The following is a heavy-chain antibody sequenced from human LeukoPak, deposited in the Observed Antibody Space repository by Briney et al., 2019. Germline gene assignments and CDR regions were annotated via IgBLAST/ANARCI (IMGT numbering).Heavy chain of an antibody. CDR1: GGSISSGSYY. CDR2: IYTSGST. CDR3: ARDQGEKSAYYDISTGYYAFDI. D-gene: IGHD3-9*01. Sequence: SETLSLTCTVSGGSISSGSYYWSWIRQPAGKGLEWIGRIYTSGSTNYNPSLKSRVTISVDTSKNQFSLKLSSVTAADTAVYYCARDQGEKSAYYDISTGYYAFDIWGQGTMVTVSS. J-gene: IGHJ3*02. V-gene: IGHV4-61*02.